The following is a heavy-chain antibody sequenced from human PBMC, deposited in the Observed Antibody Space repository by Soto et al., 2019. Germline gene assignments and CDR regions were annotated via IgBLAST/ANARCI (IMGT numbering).Heavy chain of an antibody. CDR3: ARGSTESYPCSRIFDF. CDR1: GLTFGSRA. D-gene: IGHD2-15*01. J-gene: IGHJ4*01. Sequence: GGYLKLSCVASGLTFGSRAMSCVRQAPGEGLQWVATITDNGGDAKYADSVRGRFVISRDNSKKTLYLQMTSLTAEDSAMYFCARGSTESYPCSRIFDFRGRGTLVIVSS. V-gene: IGHV3-23*01. CDR2: ITDNGGDA.